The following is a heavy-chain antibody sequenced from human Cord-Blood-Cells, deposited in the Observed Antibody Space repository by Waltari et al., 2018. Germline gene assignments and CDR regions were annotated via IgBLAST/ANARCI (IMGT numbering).Heavy chain of an antibody. Sequence: QVQLQQWGAGLLKPSETLSLTCAVYGGSFSGYYWSWIRQPPGKGLEWIGEINHSGSTNNNPSLKSRVTISVDTSKNQFSRKLSSVTAADTAMYYCARGRYCSGGSCHVPEDYWGQGTLVTVSS. CDR3: ARGRYCSGGSCHVPEDY. V-gene: IGHV4-34*01. J-gene: IGHJ4*02. D-gene: IGHD2-15*01. CDR2: INHSGST. CDR1: GGSFSGYY.